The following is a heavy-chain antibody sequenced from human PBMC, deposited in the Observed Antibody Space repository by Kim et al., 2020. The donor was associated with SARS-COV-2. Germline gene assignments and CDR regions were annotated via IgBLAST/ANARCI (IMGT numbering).Heavy chain of an antibody. CDR3: VKETVTIFEGGYFDY. D-gene: IGHD3-3*01. J-gene: IGHJ4*02. Sequence: DSVKGRFTISRDNSKNTLYLQMSSLRAEDTAVYYCVKETVTIFEGGYFDYWGQGTLVTVSS. V-gene: IGHV3-64D*09.